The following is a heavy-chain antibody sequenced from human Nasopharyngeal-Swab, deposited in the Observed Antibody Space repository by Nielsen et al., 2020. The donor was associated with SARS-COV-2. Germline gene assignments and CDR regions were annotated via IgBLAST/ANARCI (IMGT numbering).Heavy chain of an antibody. Sequence: GESLKISCAASGFTFSDYYMSWIRQAPGTGLEWVSYISSSGSTIFYADSVKGRFTISRDNAKNSLYLQMNSLRAEDTAVYYCARDRSRWELLYYYGLDVWGQGTTVTVSS. CDR1: GFTFSDYY. CDR3: ARDRSRWELLYYYGLDV. J-gene: IGHJ6*02. CDR2: ISSSGSTI. V-gene: IGHV3-11*04. D-gene: IGHD1-26*01.